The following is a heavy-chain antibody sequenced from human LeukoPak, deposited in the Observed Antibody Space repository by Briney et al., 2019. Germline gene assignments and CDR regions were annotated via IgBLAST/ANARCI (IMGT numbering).Heavy chain of an antibody. CDR3: AGRADRGYYYYYYGMDV. CDR1: GYSFTSYW. J-gene: IGHJ6*02. V-gene: IGHV5-51*01. Sequence: GESLKISCQGSGYSFTSYWIGWVRQMPGKGLEWMGIIYPGDSDTRYSPPFQGQVTTPADKSIRTAYLQWTSLQASATAMYYRAGRADRGYYYYYYGMDVWGQGTTVTVSS. D-gene: IGHD3-10*01. CDR2: IYPGDSDT.